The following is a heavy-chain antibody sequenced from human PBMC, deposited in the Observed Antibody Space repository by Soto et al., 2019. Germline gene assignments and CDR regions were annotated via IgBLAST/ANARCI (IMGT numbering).Heavy chain of an antibody. D-gene: IGHD6-6*01. Sequence: QVQLVESGGGVVQPGRSLRLSCAASGFTFSSYGMHWVRQAPGKGLEWVAVIWYDGSNKYYADSVKGRFTISRDNSKNTLYLQMNSLRAEDTAVYYCERETIAAGVSLFGYWGQGTLVTVSS. V-gene: IGHV3-33*01. CDR3: ERETIAAGVSLFGY. CDR1: GFTFSSYG. CDR2: IWYDGSNK. J-gene: IGHJ4*02.